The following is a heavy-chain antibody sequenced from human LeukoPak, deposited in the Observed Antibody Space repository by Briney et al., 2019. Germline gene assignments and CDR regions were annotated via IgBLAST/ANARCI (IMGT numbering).Heavy chain of an antibody. CDR1: GFTFSSYE. J-gene: IGHJ6*04. V-gene: IGHV3-48*03. CDR3: ARIGEDGMDV. Sequence: GGSLRLSCAASGFTFSSYEMNWVRQAPGKGLEWVSYISSSGSTIYYADSVKGRFTFSRDNAKNSLYLQMNSLRAEDTAVYYCARIGEDGMDVWGKGTTVTVSS. CDR2: ISSSGSTI.